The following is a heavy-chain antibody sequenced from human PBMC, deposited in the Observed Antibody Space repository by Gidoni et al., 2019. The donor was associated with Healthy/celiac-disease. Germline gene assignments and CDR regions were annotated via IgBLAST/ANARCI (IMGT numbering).Heavy chain of an antibody. J-gene: IGHJ4*02. CDR3: ARLVVVAAAFDY. Sequence: QLQLQASGPGLVKPSETLSLPCTVSVGSISSSSYYWGWIRQPPGKGLEWIGSIYYSGSTYYNTSLKRRVTISVDKPKNQFSLKLSYVTAADTAVYYCARLVVVAAAFDYWGQGTLVNVSS. CDR2: IYYSGST. D-gene: IGHD2-15*01. V-gene: IGHV4-39*01. CDR1: VGSISSSSYY.